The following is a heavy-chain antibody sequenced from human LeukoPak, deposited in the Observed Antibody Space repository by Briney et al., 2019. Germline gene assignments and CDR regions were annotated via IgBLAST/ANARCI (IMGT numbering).Heavy chain of an antibody. CDR1: GYIFTGYY. CDR3: ARGLAIFGVVIPTCFDS. CDR2: INPNSGGT. D-gene: IGHD3-3*01. Sequence: ASVKVSCKASGYIFTGYYIHWVRQAPGQGIEWMGWINPNSGGTDYAQKFQGRVIMTRDTSITTAYNELNSLISDDTAVYYWARGLAIFGVVIPTCFDSWGQGTLVTVSS. V-gene: IGHV1-2*02. J-gene: IGHJ4*02.